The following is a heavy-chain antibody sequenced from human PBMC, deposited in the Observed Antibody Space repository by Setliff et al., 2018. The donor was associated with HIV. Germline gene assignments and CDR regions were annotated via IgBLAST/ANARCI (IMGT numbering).Heavy chain of an antibody. J-gene: IGHJ4*02. CDR3: AKDRGYSTGWEPFDY. V-gene: IGHV3-30*04. CDR2: ISYDGSNK. D-gene: IGHD6-19*01. Sequence: PGGSLRLSCAASGFTLSSYVMHWVRQAPGKGLEWVSVISYDGSNKYYADSVKGRFTISRDISRNTLYLQMNSLRAEDTAVYYCAKDRGYSTGWEPFDYWGQGTLVTVSS. CDR1: GFTLSSYV.